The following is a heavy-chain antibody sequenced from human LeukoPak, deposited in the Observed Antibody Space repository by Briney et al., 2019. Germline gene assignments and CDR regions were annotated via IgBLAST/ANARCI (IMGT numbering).Heavy chain of an antibody. V-gene: IGHV4-61*02. Sequence: SQTLSLTCTVSGGSISSGSYYWSWIRQPAGKGLEWIGRIYTSGSTNYDPSLKSRVTISVDTSKNQFSLKLSSVTAADTAVYYCARAHPYYYYNYMDVWGKGTTVTVSS. CDR3: ARAHPYYYYNYMDV. CDR2: IYTSGST. J-gene: IGHJ6*03. CDR1: GGSISSGSYY.